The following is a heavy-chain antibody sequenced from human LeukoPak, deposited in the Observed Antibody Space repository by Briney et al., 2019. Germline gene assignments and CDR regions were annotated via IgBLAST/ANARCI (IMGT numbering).Heavy chain of an antibody. CDR3: TRKEYGGNL. CDR2: VRSKAYGGTT. J-gene: IGHJ5*02. CDR1: GFNFGDYA. D-gene: IGHD4-23*01. Sequence: PGGSLRLSCTASGFNFGDYAMSWFRQAPGKGLEWVGFVRSKAYGGTTEYAASVKGRFTITRDDSKSIAYLQMNSLNPEDTAVYYCTRKEYGGNLWGQGTLVTVSS. V-gene: IGHV3-49*03.